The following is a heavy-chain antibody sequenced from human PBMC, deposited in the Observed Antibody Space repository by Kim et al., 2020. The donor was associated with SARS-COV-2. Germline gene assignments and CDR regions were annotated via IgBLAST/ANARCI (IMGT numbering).Heavy chain of an antibody. J-gene: IGHJ6*04. CDR1: GFTFSSYG. D-gene: IGHD6-13*01. CDR3: AKEAAAVGVYYYYGMGG. CDR2: ISYDGSNK. V-gene: IGHV3-30*18. Sequence: GGSLRLSCAASGFTFSSYGMHWVRQAPGKGLEWVAVISYDGSNKYYADSVKGRFTISRDNSKNTLYLQMNSLRAEDTAVYYCAKEAAAVGVYYYYGMGGWGDGTTGTASS.